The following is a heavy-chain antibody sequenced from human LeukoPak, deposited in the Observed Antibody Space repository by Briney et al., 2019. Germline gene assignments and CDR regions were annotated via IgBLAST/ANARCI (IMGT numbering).Heavy chain of an antibody. D-gene: IGHD3-10*01. Sequence: GGSLRLSCAVSGFTFSTYWMSWVRQAPGKGLEWVSVIYSGGSTFYADSVKGRFTISRDNSKNTLYLQMNSLRAEDTAVYYCAREVVRGVIDYWGQGTLVTVSS. V-gene: IGHV3-53*01. CDR2: IYSGGST. CDR1: GFTFSTYW. J-gene: IGHJ4*02. CDR3: AREVVRGVIDY.